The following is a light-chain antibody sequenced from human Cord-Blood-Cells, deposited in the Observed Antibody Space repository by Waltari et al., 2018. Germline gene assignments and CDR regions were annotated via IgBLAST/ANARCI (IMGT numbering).Light chain of an antibody. CDR1: QSISSW. Sequence: DIQMTQSPSTLSASVGDRVTITCRASQSISSWLAWYQQKPGKAPKLLIYDASSLESGVPSRFSGSGSGTEFTLTIRSLQPDDFATYYCQQYNSYSTWTFGLGTKVEIK. J-gene: IGKJ1*01. CDR3: QQYNSYSTWT. CDR2: DAS. V-gene: IGKV1-5*01.